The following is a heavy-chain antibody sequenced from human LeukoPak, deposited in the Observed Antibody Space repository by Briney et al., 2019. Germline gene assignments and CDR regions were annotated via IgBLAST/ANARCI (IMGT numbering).Heavy chain of an antibody. CDR2: IYYSGNT. D-gene: IGHD5-18*01. J-gene: IGHJ4*02. CDR3: ARHRSGGYTYGVLDN. CDR1: GGSISSDSYH. Sequence: SETLSLTCTVSGGSISSDSYHWGWIRQPPEMGLQWNGSIYYSGNTYYNPSLKSRVTMSVDTSKNQFSLKLSSVTAADTAVYYCARHRSGGYTYGVLDNWGQGTLVTVSS. V-gene: IGHV4-39*01.